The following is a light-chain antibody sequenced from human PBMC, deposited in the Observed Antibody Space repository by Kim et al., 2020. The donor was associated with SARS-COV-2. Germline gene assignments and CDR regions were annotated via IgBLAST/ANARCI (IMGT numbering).Light chain of an antibody. V-gene: IGKV3-20*01. Sequence: EIVLTQSPDTLSLSPGERAALSCRASQRVDSNYLAWYQLKPGHVPRLLIYEASTRTTGVPERFSGSGSGTDFTLTIKRLEPEDVAVYQCQQYGDPITFGQGTRLEIK. CDR2: EAS. J-gene: IGKJ5*01. CDR1: QRVDSNY. CDR3: QQYGDPIT.